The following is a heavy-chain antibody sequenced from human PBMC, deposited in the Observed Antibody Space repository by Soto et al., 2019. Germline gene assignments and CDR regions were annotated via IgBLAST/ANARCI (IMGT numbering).Heavy chain of an antibody. V-gene: IGHV3-30*18. Sequence: QVQLVESGGGVVQPGRSLRLSCVASGFTLSNTGMHWVRQAPGKGLEWVAMISHDGSNTYYGDSVKGRFTISRYNSWNTLYLQMDSLRPEDTSVYYCAKDWGSSGWFNWFDPWGQGTLVTVSS. J-gene: IGHJ5*02. CDR1: GFTLSNTG. CDR3: AKDWGSSGWFNWFDP. CDR2: ISHDGSNT. D-gene: IGHD6-19*01.